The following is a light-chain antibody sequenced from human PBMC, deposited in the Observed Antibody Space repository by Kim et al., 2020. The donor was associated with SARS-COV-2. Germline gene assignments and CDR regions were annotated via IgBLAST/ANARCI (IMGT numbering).Light chain of an antibody. J-gene: IGLJ1*01. CDR3: QAWDDSTEV. V-gene: IGLV3-1*01. CDR1: NLGDKY. CDR2: QDN. Sequence: SSELTQPPSVSVSPGQTASISCSGDNLGDKYVCWYQQRPGQSPRLIIYQDNKRHSGIPDRFSGSNSGNTATLAISGTQPMDEADYYCQAWDDSTEVFGPG.